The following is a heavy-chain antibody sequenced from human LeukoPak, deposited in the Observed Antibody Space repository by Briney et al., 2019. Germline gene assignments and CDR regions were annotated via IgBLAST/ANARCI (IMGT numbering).Heavy chain of an antibody. V-gene: IGHV1-46*01. CDR3: ARDNRGSQAFDY. CDR1: GYTFTSYA. D-gene: IGHD2/OR15-2a*01. Sequence: GASVKVSCKASGYTFTSYAMNWVRQAPGQGLEWMGIINPSGGSTSYAQKFQGRVTMTRDTSTSTVYLELSSLRSEDTAVYYCARDNRGSQAFDYWGQGTLVTVSS. J-gene: IGHJ4*02. CDR2: INPSGGST.